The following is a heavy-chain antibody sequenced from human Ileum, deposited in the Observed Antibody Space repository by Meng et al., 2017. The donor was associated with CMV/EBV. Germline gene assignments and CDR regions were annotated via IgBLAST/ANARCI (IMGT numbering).Heavy chain of an antibody. V-gene: IGHV3-23*01. CDR2: ISGSGDGT. CDR3: AKRRTGNFDY. J-gene: IGHJ4*02. Sequence: GESLKISCAASGFIFSSYAMSWVRQAPGKGLEWVSAISGSGDGTYYADSVKGRFTISRDNSKNTLYLQMNSLRAEDTAVYYCAKRRTGNFDYWGQGTLVTVSS. D-gene: IGHD1-1*01. CDR1: GFIFSSYA.